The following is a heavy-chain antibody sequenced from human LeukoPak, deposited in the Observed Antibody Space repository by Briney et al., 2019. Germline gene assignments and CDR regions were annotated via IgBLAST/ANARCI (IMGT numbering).Heavy chain of an antibody. J-gene: IGHJ5*02. CDR1: GGSFSGYY. CDR2: INHSGST. V-gene: IGHV4-34*01. CDR3: ARGKRYCSSTSCYRSWFDP. Sequence: PSKTLSLTCAVYGGSFSGYYWSWIRQPPGKGLEWIGEINHSGSTNYNPSLKSRVTISVDTSKNQFSLKLSSVTAADTAVYYCARGKRYCSSTSCYRSWFDPWGQGTLVTVSS. D-gene: IGHD2-2*02.